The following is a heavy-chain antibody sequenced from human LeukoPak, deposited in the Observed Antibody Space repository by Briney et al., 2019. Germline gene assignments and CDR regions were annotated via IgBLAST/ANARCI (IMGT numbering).Heavy chain of an antibody. Sequence: SETLSLTCTVSGYSISSGYYWGWIRQPPGKGLEWIGSIYHSGSTYYNPSLKSRVTISVDTSKNQFSLKLSSVTAADTAVYYCARPRRDGDGCFDYWGQGTLVTVSS. CDR1: GYSISSGYY. D-gene: IGHD5-24*01. CDR3: ARPRRDGDGCFDY. CDR2: IYHSGST. J-gene: IGHJ4*02. V-gene: IGHV4-38-2*02.